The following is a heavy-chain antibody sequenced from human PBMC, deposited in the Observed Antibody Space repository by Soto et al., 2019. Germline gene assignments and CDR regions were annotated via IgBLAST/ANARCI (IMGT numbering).Heavy chain of an antibody. CDR3: ARRLRPSCNSWDSGAFAI. J-gene: IGHJ3*02. V-gene: IGHV2-5*02. Sequence: QITLQESAPVMVRLTQTLTLTCTYSGFSRSTSGLVVGWVLQSPGKALDWLAVISWDDDKLDMRSLQSRLTISKATSRNQVVIAMAHMLPMDTGTYYCARRLRPSCNSWDSGAFAISGHGTVVADS. CDR1: GFSRSTSGLV. CDR2: ISWDDDK. D-gene: IGHD1-1*01.